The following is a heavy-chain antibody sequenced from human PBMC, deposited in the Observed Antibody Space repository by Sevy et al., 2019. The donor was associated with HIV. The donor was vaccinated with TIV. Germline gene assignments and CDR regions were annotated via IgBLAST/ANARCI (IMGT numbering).Heavy chain of an antibody. V-gene: IGHV4-59*01. CDR1: GGSISSYY. CDR3: ARGCIAARLYYYGMDV. CDR2: IYYSGST. D-gene: IGHD6-6*01. Sequence: SETLSLTCTVSGGSISSYYWSWIRQPPGKGLEWIGYIYYSGSTNYNPSLKSRVTISVDTSKNQFSLKLSSVTAADTAVYYGARGCIAARLYYYGMDVWGQGTTVTVSS. J-gene: IGHJ6*02.